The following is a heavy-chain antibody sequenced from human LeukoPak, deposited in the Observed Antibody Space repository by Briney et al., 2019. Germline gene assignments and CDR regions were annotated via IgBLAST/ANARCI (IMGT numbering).Heavy chain of an antibody. J-gene: IGHJ6*03. CDR3: ARLVVTTPYYYYYYMDV. Sequence: SETLSLTCTVSGGSIGSSSYYWGWIRQPPGKGLEWIGSIYYSGSTYYNPSLKSRVTISVDTSKNQFFLKLSSVTAADTAVYYCARLVVTTPYYYYYYMDVWGKGTTVTISS. V-gene: IGHV4-39*07. D-gene: IGHD2-21*02. CDR1: GGSIGSSSYY. CDR2: IYYSGST.